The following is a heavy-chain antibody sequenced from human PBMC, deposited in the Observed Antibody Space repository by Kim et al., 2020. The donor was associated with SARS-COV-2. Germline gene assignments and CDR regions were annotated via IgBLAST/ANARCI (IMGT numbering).Heavy chain of an antibody. Sequence: SETLSLTCTVSSDSFSAYYWSWIRHLPGKGLEWIGYIFYGGDTNYNPSLRSRVTISWDTSTNQFSLDLISVTDADTAVYYCARSEGRASWHQFDYWGQGILVTVSS. J-gene: IGHJ4*02. CDR2: IFYGGDT. CDR3: ARSEGRASWHQFDY. V-gene: IGHV4-59*01. CDR1: SDSFSAYY.